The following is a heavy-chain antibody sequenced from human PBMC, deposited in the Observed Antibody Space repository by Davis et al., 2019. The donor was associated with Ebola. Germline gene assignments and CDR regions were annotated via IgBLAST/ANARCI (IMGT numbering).Heavy chain of an antibody. CDR1: GFTFSSFA. V-gene: IGHV3-23*01. D-gene: IGHD3-9*01. J-gene: IGHJ6*04. Sequence: PGGSLRLSCAASGFTFSSFAMSWVRQAPGKGLEWVSAIGGSGGNTYNADSVKGRFSISRDNSKNTLYLQMNSLRVEDTAVYYCARVGRYFDWFSSYGMDVWGKGTTVTVSS. CDR3: ARVGRYFDWFSSYGMDV. CDR2: IGGSGGNT.